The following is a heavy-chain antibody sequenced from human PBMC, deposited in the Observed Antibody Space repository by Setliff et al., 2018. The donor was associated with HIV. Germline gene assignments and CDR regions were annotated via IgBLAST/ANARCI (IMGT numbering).Heavy chain of an antibody. J-gene: IGHJ4*02. Sequence: SETLSLTCTVSGGSISRGSYYWSWIRQPAGKGLEWIGRIYTSGSTNYNPSLKSRVTMSVDTSNNHFSLKLSSVTAADTAIYFCARGKGGLVGPAEFDYWGPGTLVTVSS. D-gene: IGHD1-26*01. V-gene: IGHV4-61*02. CDR1: GGSISRGSYY. CDR3: ARGKGGLVGPAEFDY. CDR2: IYTSGST.